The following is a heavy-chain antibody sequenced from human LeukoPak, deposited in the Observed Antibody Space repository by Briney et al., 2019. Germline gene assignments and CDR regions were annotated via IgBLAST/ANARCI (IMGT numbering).Heavy chain of an antibody. D-gene: IGHD3-22*01. Sequence: SETLSLTCAVYGGSFSGYYWSWIRQPQGKGLEWIGAINHSGSTNYNPSLKSRVTISVDTSKNQFSLKLSSVTAADTAVYYCARGSSGSYRPYYYYYGMDVWGQGTTVTVSS. CDR2: INHSGST. CDR1: GGSFSGYY. V-gene: IGHV4-34*01. CDR3: ARGSSGSYRPYYYYYGMDV. J-gene: IGHJ6*02.